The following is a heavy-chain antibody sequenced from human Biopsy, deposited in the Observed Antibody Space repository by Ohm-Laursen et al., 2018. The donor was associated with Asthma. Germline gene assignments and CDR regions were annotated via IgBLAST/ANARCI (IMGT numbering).Heavy chain of an antibody. CDR1: GLSSSGYY. J-gene: IGHJ6*02. D-gene: IGHD3-3*01. CDR2: SDHRGNT. CDR3: ARGPEWSGLDI. Sequence: GTLSLTCSMYGLSSSGYYWTWIRQTPGKGLEWIGESDHRGNTNTNATLKSRVTISKAKSANEFSLKMKSVTAADTAIYYCARGPEWSGLDIWGQGTTVTVSS. V-gene: IGHV4-34*01.